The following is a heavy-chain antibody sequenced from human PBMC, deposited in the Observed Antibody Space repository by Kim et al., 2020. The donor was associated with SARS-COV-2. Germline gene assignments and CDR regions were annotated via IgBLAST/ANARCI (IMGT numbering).Heavy chain of an antibody. J-gene: IGHJ3*02. V-gene: IGHV7-4-1*02. Sequence: ASVKVSCKASGYTFTSYAMNWVRQAPGQGLEWMGWINTNTGNPTYAQGFTGRFVFSLDTSVSTAYLQISSLKAEDTAVYYCARGHSPRTYYYGSGSYYNDDAFDIWGQGTMVTVSS. CDR2: INTNTGNP. D-gene: IGHD3-10*01. CDR3: ARGHSPRTYYYGSGSYYNDDAFDI. CDR1: GYTFTSYA.